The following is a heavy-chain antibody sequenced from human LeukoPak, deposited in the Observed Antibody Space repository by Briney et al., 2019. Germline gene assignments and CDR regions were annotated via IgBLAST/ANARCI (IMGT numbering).Heavy chain of an antibody. V-gene: IGHV4-34*01. D-gene: IGHD2-2*01. CDR3: ARPGYCSSTSCINWFDP. Sequence: GSLRLSCAASGFTFSSYAMSWIRQPPGKGLEWIGEINHSGSTNYNPSLKSRVTISVDTSKNQFSLKLSSVTAADTAVYYCARPGYCSSTSCINWFDPWGQGTLVTVSS. J-gene: IGHJ5*02. CDR1: GFTFSSYA. CDR2: INHSGST.